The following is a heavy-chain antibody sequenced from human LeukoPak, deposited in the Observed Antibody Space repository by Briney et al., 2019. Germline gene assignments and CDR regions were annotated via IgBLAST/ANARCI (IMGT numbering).Heavy chain of an antibody. CDR3: AKDKGGGYGNDAFDI. CDR2: ISYDGTNQ. Sequence: GGSLRLSCAASGFTFSSYGIHWVRQAPGKGLEWVAVISYDGTNQYYADSVKCRFTISRDNSKNTLYLQMNRLKAEDTAVYYCAKDKGGGYGNDAFDIWGRGTMVTVSS. D-gene: IGHD3-16*01. J-gene: IGHJ3*02. CDR1: GFTFSSYG. V-gene: IGHV3-30*18.